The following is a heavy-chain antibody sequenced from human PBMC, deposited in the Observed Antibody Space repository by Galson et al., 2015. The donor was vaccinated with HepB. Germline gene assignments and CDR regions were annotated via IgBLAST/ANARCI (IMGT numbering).Heavy chain of an antibody. CDR1: GYTFTSYG. J-gene: IGHJ6*03. V-gene: IGHV1-18*01. Sequence: SVKVSCKASGYTFTSYGISWVRQAPGQGLEWMGWISAYNGNTNYAQKLQGRVTMTTDTSTSTAYMELRSLRSDDTAVYYCARMDRSKVNYYYYYMDVWGKGTTVTVSS. D-gene: IGHD2-2*03. CDR3: ARMDRSKVNYYYYYMDV. CDR2: ISAYNGNT.